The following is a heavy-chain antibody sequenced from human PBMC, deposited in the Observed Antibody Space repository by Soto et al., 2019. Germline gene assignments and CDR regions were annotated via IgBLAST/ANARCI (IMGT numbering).Heavy chain of an antibody. CDR1: GFTFSSYA. CDR2: ISSSGSTI. Sequence: LRLSCAASGFTFSSYAMSWVRQAPGKGLEWVSYISSSGSTIYYADSVKGRFTISRDNAKNSLYLQMNSLRAEDTAVYYCARDERADNYDSSGYRSTDYWGQGTLVTVSS. CDR3: ARDERADNYDSSGYRSTDY. V-gene: IGHV3-48*03. J-gene: IGHJ4*02. D-gene: IGHD3-22*01.